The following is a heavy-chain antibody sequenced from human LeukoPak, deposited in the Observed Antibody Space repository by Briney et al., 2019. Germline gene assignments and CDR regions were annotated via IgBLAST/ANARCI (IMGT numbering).Heavy chain of an antibody. CDR3: ARDLPYCSSTSCFYYYYYVDV. J-gene: IGHJ6*03. V-gene: IGHV4-39*07. CDR1: GGSISSSSYY. D-gene: IGHD2-2*01. CDR2: IYYSGST. Sequence: SETLSLTCTVSGGSISSSSYYWGWIRQPPGKGLEWIGSIYYSGSTYYNPSLKSRVTISVDTSKNQFSLKLSSVTAADTAVYYCARDLPYCSSTSCFYYYYYVDVWGKGTTVTVSS.